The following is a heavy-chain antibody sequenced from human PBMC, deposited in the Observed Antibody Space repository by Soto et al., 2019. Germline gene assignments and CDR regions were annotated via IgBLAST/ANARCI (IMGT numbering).Heavy chain of an antibody. J-gene: IGHJ6*04. CDR1: GFTFSSYG. V-gene: IGHV3-33*01. Sequence: GGSLRLSCAASGFTFSSYGMHWVRQAPGKGLEWVAVIWYDGSNKYYADSVKGRFTISRDNSKNTLYLQMNSLRAEDTAVYYCAREYSYGAEYYYYGMDVWGKGTTVTVAS. CDR3: AREYSYGAEYYYYGMDV. CDR2: IWYDGSNK. D-gene: IGHD5-18*01.